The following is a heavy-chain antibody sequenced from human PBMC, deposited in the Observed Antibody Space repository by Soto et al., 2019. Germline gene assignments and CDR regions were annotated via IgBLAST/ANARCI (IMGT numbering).Heavy chain of an antibody. D-gene: IGHD1-26*01. CDR1: GFTFSSYW. CDR2: INGDGSTT. Sequence: GGSLRLSCAASGFTFSSYWMNWVRQAPGKGLVWVSHINGDGSTTTYADFVKGRFTISRDNAKNTLYLQMNSLRAEDTAVYYCARGSIMGATIYYYGMDVWGQGTTVTVSS. CDR3: ARGSIMGATIYYYGMDV. V-gene: IGHV3-74*01. J-gene: IGHJ6*02.